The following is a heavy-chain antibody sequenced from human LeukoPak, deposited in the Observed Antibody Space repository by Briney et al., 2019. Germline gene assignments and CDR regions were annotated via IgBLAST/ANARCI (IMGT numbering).Heavy chain of an antibody. CDR3: ARIVEMATNITIDY. D-gene: IGHD5-24*01. CDR2: IYHSGST. V-gene: IGHV4-34*01. CDR1: GGSFSGYY. J-gene: IGHJ4*02. Sequence: PSETLSLTCAVYGGSFSGYYWGWIRQPPGKGLEWIGSIYHSGSTYYNPSLKSRVTISVDTSKNQFSLKLSSVTAADTAVYYCARIVEMATNITIDYWGQGTLVTVSS.